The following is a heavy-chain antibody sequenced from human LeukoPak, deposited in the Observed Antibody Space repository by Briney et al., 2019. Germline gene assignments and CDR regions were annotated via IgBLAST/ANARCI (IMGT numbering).Heavy chain of an antibody. CDR1: GYTLTELS. Sequence: ASVKVSCKVSGYTLTELSMHWVRQAPGKGLEWMGGFDPEDGETIYAQKFQGRVTMTEDTSTDTAYMELSSLRSEDTAVYYCATRGAVAGTNYDYYYGMDVWGQGTTVTVSS. CDR2: FDPEDGET. V-gene: IGHV1-24*01. D-gene: IGHD6-19*01. CDR3: ATRGAVAGTNYDYYYGMDV. J-gene: IGHJ6*02.